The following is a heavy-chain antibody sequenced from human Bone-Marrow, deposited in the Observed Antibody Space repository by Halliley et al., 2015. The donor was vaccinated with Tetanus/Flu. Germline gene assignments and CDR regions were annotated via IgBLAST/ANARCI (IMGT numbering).Heavy chain of an antibody. CDR2: IRNKANSYTT. J-gene: IGHJ4*02. V-gene: IGHV3-72*01. CDR3: TRVRGATVEGF. D-gene: IGHD1-26*01. CDR1: GFTFTDHY. Sequence: SLRLSCTASGFTFTDHYMDWVRQAPGKGLEWVARIRNKANSYTTYYAASVKGRFTVSRDDSKSSLSLQMNSLRNDDTAVYYCTRVRGATVEGFWGRGTLVTVSS.